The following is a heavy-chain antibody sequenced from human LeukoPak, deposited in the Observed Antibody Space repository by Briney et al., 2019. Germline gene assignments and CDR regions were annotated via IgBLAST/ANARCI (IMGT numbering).Heavy chain of an antibody. V-gene: IGHV3-7*01. CDR2: IKQDGSNK. D-gene: IGHD2-2*01. Sequence: GGSLRLSCAVSGFTFSNYWMTWVRQAPGKGLEWVASIKQDGSNKYYADSVKGRFTISRDNTKNTLYLQMNSLRAEDTAVYYCAKDLVPAASYPWYYFDYWGQGTLVTVSS. J-gene: IGHJ4*02. CDR3: AKDLVPAASYPWYYFDY. CDR1: GFTFSNYW.